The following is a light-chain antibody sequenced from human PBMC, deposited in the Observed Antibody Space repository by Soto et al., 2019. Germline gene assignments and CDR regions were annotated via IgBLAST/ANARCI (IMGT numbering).Light chain of an antibody. J-gene: IGKJ1*01. CDR3: QQYNNWRWT. CDR1: QSISSW. V-gene: IGKV1-5*01. CDR2: DAS. Sequence: DIQMTQSPSTLSASVGDRVTIPCRASQSISSWLAWYQQKPGKAPKLLIYDASSLESGVPSRFSGSGPGTEFTLTISSLQPDDFAPYYCQQYNNWRWTFGQGTKVDIK.